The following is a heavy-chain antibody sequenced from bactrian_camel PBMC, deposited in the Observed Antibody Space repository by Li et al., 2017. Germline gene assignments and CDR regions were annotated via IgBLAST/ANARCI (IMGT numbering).Heavy chain of an antibody. V-gene: IGHV3S35*01. J-gene: IGHJ4*01. CDR2: MSTTGTSI. Sequence: DVQLVESGGGLVQPGGSLRLSCAASEFTFTNYAMYWVRQAPGKGLEWVSYMSTTGTSIVYADSVKGRFTISRDNAKTTLYLQMNSLKTEDTAMYYCATRPLGGGSYWGQGTQVTVS. CDR3: ATRPLGGGSY. CDR1: EFTFTNYA. D-gene: IGHD2*01.